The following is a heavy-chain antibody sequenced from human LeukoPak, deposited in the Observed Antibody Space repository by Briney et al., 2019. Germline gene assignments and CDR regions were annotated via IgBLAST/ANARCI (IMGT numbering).Heavy chain of an antibody. CDR3: ARAARSQYNYHYGMDV. V-gene: IGHV3-72*01. Sequence: GGSLRLSCAASGFIFSDHYMDWVRQAPGKGLEWVGRTRNKAKSFTTEYAASEKGRFTISRDDSNNSLYLQMNSLKSEDTAVYYCARAARSQYNYHYGMDVWGQGTSVIVSS. D-gene: IGHD6-13*01. CDR2: TRNKAKSFTT. CDR1: GFIFSDHY. J-gene: IGHJ6*02.